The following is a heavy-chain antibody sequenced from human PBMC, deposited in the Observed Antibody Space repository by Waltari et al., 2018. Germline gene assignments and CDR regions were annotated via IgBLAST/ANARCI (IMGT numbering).Heavy chain of an antibody. CDR3: ARGGYDFWSGYIRRAYYYYGMDV. D-gene: IGHD3-3*01. CDR2: IIPILGKA. CDR1: GGTFSSYA. V-gene: IGHV1-69*01. Sequence: QVQLVQSGAEVKKPGSSVKVSCKASGGTFSSYAISWVRQAPGQGLEWMGGIIPILGKANYAQKVQGGVTMTTDESTRTAYMELSSLRSEDTAVYYCARGGYDFWSGYIRRAYYYYGMDVWGQGTTVTVSS. J-gene: IGHJ6*02.